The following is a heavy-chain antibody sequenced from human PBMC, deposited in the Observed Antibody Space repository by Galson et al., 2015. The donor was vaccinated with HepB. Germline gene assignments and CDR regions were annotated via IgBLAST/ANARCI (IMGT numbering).Heavy chain of an antibody. CDR3: ASQTSRAEIDY. CDR2: IYYSGST. CDR1: GGSISSYY. J-gene: IGHJ4*02. Sequence: SETLSLTCTVSGGSISSYYWSWIRQPPGKGLEWIGYIYYSGSTNYNPSLKSRVTISVDTSKNQFSLKLSSVIAADTAVYYCASQTSRAEIDYWGQGTLVTVSS. V-gene: IGHV4-59*01.